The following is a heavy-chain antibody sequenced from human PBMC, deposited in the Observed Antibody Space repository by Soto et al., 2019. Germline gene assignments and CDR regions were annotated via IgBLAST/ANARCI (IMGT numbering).Heavy chain of an antibody. D-gene: IGHD2-15*01. CDR2: IYWDDDK. J-gene: IGHJ6*02. Sequence: QITLKESGPPLVKPTQTLTLTCTFSGFSLSTSGVGVAWIRQPPGKALEWLALIYWDDDKRYRPSLETRLTITQDTSNNPVVLTTTNMNSVDTATYYCAYLPCSGGSCYWFSYSGMDVWGQGTTVTVSS. CDR3: AYLPCSGGSCYWFSYSGMDV. V-gene: IGHV2-5*02. CDR1: GFSLSTSGVG.